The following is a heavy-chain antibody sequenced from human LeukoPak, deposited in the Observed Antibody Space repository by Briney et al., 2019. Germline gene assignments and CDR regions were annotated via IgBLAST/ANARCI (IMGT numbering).Heavy chain of an antibody. D-gene: IGHD3-10*01. V-gene: IGHV3-23*01. CDR1: GFTFSSYA. CDR2: ISGSGGST. Sequence: GGSLRLSCAASGFTFSSYAMSWVRQAPGKGLEWVSAISGSGGSTYYADSVKGRFTISRDNSKNTLYLQMNSLRAEDTAIYYCAKDFEAFFTYDSGPDYWGQGTLVTVSS. J-gene: IGHJ4*02. CDR3: AKDFEAFFTYDSGPDY.